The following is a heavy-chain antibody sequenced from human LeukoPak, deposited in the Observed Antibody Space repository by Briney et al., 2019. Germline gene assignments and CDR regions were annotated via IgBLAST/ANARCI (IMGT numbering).Heavy chain of an antibody. J-gene: IGHJ6*02. CDR2: INHSGST. CDR3: ARHRGSYYYYYGMDV. V-gene: IGHV4-34*01. Sequence: SETLSLTCAVYGGSFSGYYWSWIRQPPGKGLEWIGEINHSGSTNYNPSLKSRVTISVDTSKNQFSLKLSSVTAADTAVYYCARHRGSYYYYYGMDVWGQGTTVTVSS. CDR1: GGSFSGYY. D-gene: IGHD1-26*01.